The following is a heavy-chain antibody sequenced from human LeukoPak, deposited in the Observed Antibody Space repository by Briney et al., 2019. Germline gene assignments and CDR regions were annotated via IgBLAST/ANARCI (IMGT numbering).Heavy chain of an antibody. CDR1: GFTFSDYY. D-gene: IGHD1-26*01. J-gene: IGHJ3*02. V-gene: IGHV3-11*04. Sequence: GGSLRLSCAASGFTFSDYYMSWIRQAPGKGLEWVSYISSSGSTIYYADSVKGRFTISRDNAKNSLYLQMNSLRAEDTAVYYCARGPIVGAYDAFDIWGQGTMVTVSS. CDR2: ISSSGSTI. CDR3: ARGPIVGAYDAFDI.